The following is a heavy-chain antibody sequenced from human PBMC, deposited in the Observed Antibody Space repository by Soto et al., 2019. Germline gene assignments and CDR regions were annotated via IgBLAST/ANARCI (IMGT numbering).Heavy chain of an antibody. CDR1: GYTFTGYY. J-gene: IGHJ6*02. D-gene: IGHD3-3*01. Sequence: ASVKVSCKASGYTFTGYYIHWVRQAPGQGLEWMGWINPNSGGTNYAQKFQGRVTMTRDTSISTAYMELSRLRSDDTAVYYCARAYDFWSGYFLDVWGQGTTVTVSS. CDR2: INPNSGGT. CDR3: ARAYDFWSGYFLDV. V-gene: IGHV1-2*02.